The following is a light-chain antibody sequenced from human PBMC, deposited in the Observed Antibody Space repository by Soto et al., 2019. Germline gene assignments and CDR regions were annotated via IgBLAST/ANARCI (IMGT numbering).Light chain of an antibody. CDR2: AAS. CDR1: QGISSY. J-gene: IGKJ1*01. Sequence: DIQMTQSPSFLSASVGDRVTITCRASQGISSYLAWYQQKPGKAPRLLIYAASTLQTGVPSRFSGSGSGTEFTLTISSLQPEDFATYYCQQFNSYPRTFGQGTKVDIK. CDR3: QQFNSYPRT. V-gene: IGKV1-9*01.